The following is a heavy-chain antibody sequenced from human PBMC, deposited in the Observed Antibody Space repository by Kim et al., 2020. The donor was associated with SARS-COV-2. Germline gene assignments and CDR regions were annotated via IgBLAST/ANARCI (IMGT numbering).Heavy chain of an antibody. CDR2: IQDDEGKS. CDR1: GFTFSRYG. J-gene: IGHJ4*02. CDR3: AKGRTHDADIREFDH. V-gene: IGHV3-30*18. D-gene: IGHD2-15*01. Sequence: GGSLRLSCAASGFTFSRYGMHWVRQAPGKGLEWVTVIQDDEGKSCYADSVKGRFTISRDNSENTVYLQMNSLRPEDTAVYYCAKGRTHDADIREFDHWGQGAQVTVSS.